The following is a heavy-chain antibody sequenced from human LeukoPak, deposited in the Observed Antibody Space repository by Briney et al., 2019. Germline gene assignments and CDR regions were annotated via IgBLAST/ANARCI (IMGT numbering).Heavy chain of an antibody. CDR3: ARDGGSSGYHDALDI. Sequence: PGGSLRLSCAASGFTFSSCGMHWVRQAPGGGLEWVALIWYDGRNKYYADSVKGRFTISRDNSKNTLSLQLNSLRDEDTAVYYCARDGGSSGYHDALDIWGQGTMVTVSA. CDR1: GFTFSSCG. D-gene: IGHD3-22*01. V-gene: IGHV3-33*01. J-gene: IGHJ3*02. CDR2: IWYDGRNK.